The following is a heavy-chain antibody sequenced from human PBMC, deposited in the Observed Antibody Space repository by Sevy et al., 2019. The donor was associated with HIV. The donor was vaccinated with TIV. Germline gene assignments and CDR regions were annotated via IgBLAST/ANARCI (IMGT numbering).Heavy chain of an antibody. V-gene: IGHV1-46*01. CDR1: GYTFTSYY. Sequence: ASVKVSCKASGYTFTSYYMHWVRQAPGQGLEWMGIINPSGGSTSYEQKFQGRVTMTRDTSTSTVYMELSSLRSEDTAVYYCARERVVVVPAAIYYGMDVWGQGTTVTVSS. J-gene: IGHJ6*02. D-gene: IGHD2-2*01. CDR2: INPSGGST. CDR3: ARERVVVVPAAIYYGMDV.